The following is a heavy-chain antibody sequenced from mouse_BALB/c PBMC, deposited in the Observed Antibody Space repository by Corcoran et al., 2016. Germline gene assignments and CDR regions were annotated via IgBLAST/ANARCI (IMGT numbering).Heavy chain of an antibody. CDR2: INPYNDGT. J-gene: IGHJ3*01. Sequence: EVQLQQSGPELVKPGASVKMSCKASGYTFTSYVMHWVKQKPGQGLEWIGYINPYNDGTKYNEKFKGKATLTSDKSSSTAYMELSSLTSEDSAVYYCARGGGYAPFAYWGQGTLVTVSA. CDR1: GYTFTSYV. V-gene: IGHV1S136*01. D-gene: IGHD2-2*01. CDR3: ARGGGYAPFAY.